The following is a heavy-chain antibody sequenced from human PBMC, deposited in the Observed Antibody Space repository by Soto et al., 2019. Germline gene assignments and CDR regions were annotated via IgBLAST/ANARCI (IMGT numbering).Heavy chain of an antibody. J-gene: IGHJ4*02. CDR3: ARVISLYDSSGYKDY. V-gene: IGHV4-61*01. CDR1: GGSVSSGSYY. D-gene: IGHD3-22*01. Sequence: SETLSLTCTVSGGSVSSGSYYWSWIRQPPGKGLEWIGYIYYSGSTNYNPSLKSRVTISVDTSKNQFSLKLSSVTAADTAVYYCARVISLYDSSGYKDYWGQGTLVTVSS. CDR2: IYYSGST.